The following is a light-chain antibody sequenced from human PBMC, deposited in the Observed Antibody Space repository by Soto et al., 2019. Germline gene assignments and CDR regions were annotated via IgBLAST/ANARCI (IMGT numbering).Light chain of an antibody. CDR3: QQTYTYPHT. CDR2: AAS. J-gene: IGKJ5*01. V-gene: IGKV1-39*01. CDR1: QSISTY. Sequence: DIQMTQSPSSLSASVGDRVTITCRASQSISTYLSWYHQEPRKAPRLVIYAASSLQSGVSSRFSGSGSGTEFTLTISSLQREDFGTYYCQQTYTYPHTLGQGTRLETK.